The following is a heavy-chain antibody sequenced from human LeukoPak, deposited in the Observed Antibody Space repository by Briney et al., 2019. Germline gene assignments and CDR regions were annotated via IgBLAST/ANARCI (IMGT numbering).Heavy chain of an antibody. D-gene: IGHD1-26*01. Sequence: ASVKVSCKASGYTFSDYYISWVRRAPGQGLEWMGWIHPNGGAATYTQKFQGRVTMTRDTSINTAYMELSRLRSDDTAVYYCARDQGGGRPGWYNGMDVWGQGTAVIVSS. J-gene: IGHJ6*02. V-gene: IGHV1-2*02. CDR2: IHPNGGAA. CDR1: GYTFSDYY. CDR3: ARDQGGGRPGWYNGMDV.